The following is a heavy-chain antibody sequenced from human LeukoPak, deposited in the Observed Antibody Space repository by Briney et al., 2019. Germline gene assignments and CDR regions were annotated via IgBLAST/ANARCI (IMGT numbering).Heavy chain of an antibody. Sequence: PGGSLRLSRAISGFTFSNYWMSWVRQAPGKGLEWVANIKEDGSEKDYVDSVKGRFTISRDNAKNSLYLQMNSLRAEDTAIYYCARDWGAAGLWDYWGQGTLVTVSS. CDR2: IKEDGSEK. D-gene: IGHD6-13*01. CDR3: ARDWGAAGLWDY. J-gene: IGHJ4*02. CDR1: GFTFSNYW. V-gene: IGHV3-7*05.